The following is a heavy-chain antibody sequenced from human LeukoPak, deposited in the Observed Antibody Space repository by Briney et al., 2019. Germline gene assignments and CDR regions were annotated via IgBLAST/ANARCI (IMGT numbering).Heavy chain of an antibody. Sequence: ASVKVSCKASGGTFISYAISWVRQAPGQGLEWMGGIIPIFGTANYAQKFQGRVTITADGSTSTAYMELSSLRSEDTAVYYCALIAAAEINYYYYYGMDVWGQGTTVTVSS. CDR2: IIPIFGTA. CDR3: ALIAAAEINYYYYYGMDV. J-gene: IGHJ6*02. V-gene: IGHV1-69*13. CDR1: GGTFISYA. D-gene: IGHD6-13*01.